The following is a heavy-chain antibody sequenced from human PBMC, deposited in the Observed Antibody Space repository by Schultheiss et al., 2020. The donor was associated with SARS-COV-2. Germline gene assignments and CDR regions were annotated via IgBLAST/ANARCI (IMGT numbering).Heavy chain of an antibody. CDR1: GYTFTSYY. CDR3: ARGLGVPVYGVMGDYYYYMDV. Sequence: GESLKISCKASGYTFTSYYMHWVRQAPGQGLEWMGWISAYNGNTNYAQKLQGRVTMTTDTSTSTAYMELRSLRSDDTAVYYCARGLGVPVYGVMGDYYYYMDVWGKGTTVTVSS. D-gene: IGHD1-26*01. CDR2: ISAYNGNT. J-gene: IGHJ6*03. V-gene: IGHV1-18*04.